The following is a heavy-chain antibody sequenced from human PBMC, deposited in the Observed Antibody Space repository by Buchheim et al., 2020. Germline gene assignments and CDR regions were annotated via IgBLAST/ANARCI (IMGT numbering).Heavy chain of an antibody. V-gene: IGHV1-46*01. CDR2: TNPSDGFT. CDR3: ARAISGTRGSFDY. CDR1: GYTFTSHY. J-gene: IGHJ4*02. Sequence: QVQLVQSGAEVKKPGASVKVPCKASGYTFTSHYIHWVRQAPGQGLEWVGITNPSDGFTSYAQRFQGRVTMTRDTSRSTVYMELSSLRSDDTAVYYCARAISGTRGSFDYWGQGTL. D-gene: IGHD1-1*01.